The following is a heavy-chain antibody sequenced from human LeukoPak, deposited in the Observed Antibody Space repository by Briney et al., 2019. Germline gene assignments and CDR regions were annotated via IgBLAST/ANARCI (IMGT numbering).Heavy chain of an antibody. J-gene: IGHJ4*02. D-gene: IGHD5-18*01. V-gene: IGHV3-48*02. CDR1: GFSLSDYS. Sequence: GGSLRLSCAASGFSLSDYSMNWVRQAPGKGLECIAYITTSSSTIYYADSVKGRFTISRDNAKNSLYLQMTSLRDEDTAVYYCARSGTAMVFSFDYWGQGTLVTVSS. CDR2: ITTSSSTI. CDR3: ARSGTAMVFSFDY.